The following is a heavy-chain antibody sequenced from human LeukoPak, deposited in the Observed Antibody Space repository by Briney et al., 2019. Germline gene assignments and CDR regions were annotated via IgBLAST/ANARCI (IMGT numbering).Heavy chain of an antibody. Sequence: SETLSLTCTVSGGSISSSSYYWGWIRQPPGKGLEWIGSIYYSGSTYYNPSLKSRVTISVDTSKNPFSLKLSSVTAADTAVYYCARRAIEPFIAVAGVFDYWGQGTLVTVSS. D-gene: IGHD6-19*01. V-gene: IGHV4-39*01. CDR2: IYYSGST. CDR1: GGSISSSSYY. J-gene: IGHJ4*02. CDR3: ARRAIEPFIAVAGVFDY.